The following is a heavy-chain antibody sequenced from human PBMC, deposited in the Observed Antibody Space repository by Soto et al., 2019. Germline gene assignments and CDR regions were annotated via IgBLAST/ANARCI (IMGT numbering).Heavy chain of an antibody. CDR1: GYTFTSYC. CDR3: AREGGYFDWSPHGWFDP. J-gene: IGHJ5*02. D-gene: IGHD3-9*01. V-gene: IGHV1-18*04. CDR2: ISAYNGNT. Sequence: ASVKVSCKASGYTFTSYCISWVLQAPGQGLEWMGWISAYNGNTNYAQKLQGRVTMTTDTSTSTAYMELRSLRSDDTAVYYCAREGGYFDWSPHGWFDPWGQGTLVTVSS.